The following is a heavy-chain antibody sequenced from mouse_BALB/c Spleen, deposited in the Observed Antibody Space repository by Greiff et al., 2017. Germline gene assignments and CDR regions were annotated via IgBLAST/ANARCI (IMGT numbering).Heavy chain of an antibody. CDR3: ARHQLFFDY. J-gene: IGHJ2*01. D-gene: IGHD4-1*02. CDR1: GFTFSSYT. Sequence: EVQLVESGGGLVQPGGSLKLSCAASGFTFSSYTMSWVRQTPEKRLEWVAYISNGGGSTYYPDTVKGRFTISRDNAKNTLYLQMSSLKSEDTAMYYCARHQLFFDYWGQGTTLTVSS. V-gene: IGHV5-12-2*01. CDR2: ISNGGGST.